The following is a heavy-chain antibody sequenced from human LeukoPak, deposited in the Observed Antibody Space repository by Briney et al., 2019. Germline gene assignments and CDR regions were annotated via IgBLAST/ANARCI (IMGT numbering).Heavy chain of an antibody. CDR3: ARAGRLQYGDYVAFDY. V-gene: IGHV3-30*02. CDR2: IRYDGSNK. D-gene: IGHD4-17*01. CDR1: GFTFSSYG. Sequence: PGGSLRLSCAASGFTFSSYGMHWVRQAPGKGLEWVAFIRYDGSNKYYADSVKGRFTISRDNSKNTLYLQMNSLRAEDTAVYYCARAGRLQYGDYVAFDYWGQGTLVTVSS. J-gene: IGHJ4*02.